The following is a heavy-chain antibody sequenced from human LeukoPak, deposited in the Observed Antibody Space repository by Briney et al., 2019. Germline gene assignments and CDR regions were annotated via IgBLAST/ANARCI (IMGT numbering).Heavy chain of an antibody. CDR3: ARDKYGYNTPIDY. V-gene: IGHV3-30-3*01. Sequence: PGGSLRLSCAASGFIFNTYSIHWVRRAPGKGLEGVAVISFDGSDKYYADSVKGRFTISKDNAKNTVYLQMDSLRAEDTAVHYCARDKYGYNTPIDYWGQGTLVTVSS. CDR2: ISFDGSDK. CDR1: GFIFNTYS. J-gene: IGHJ4*02. D-gene: IGHD5-24*01.